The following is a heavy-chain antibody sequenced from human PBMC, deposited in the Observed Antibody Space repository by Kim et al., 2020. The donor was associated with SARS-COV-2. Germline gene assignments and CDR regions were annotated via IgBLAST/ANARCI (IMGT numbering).Heavy chain of an antibody. CDR3: AIRMYGKLDCCDC. Sequence: SVKVSCKASVCTFSSYAISWVRQAPGQWLEWIGGIIPIFGTANYAQNYQARVTSTADESTSTAYIELSSLRAEDRTGCYCAIRMYGKLDCCDCWGQGTL. V-gene: IGHV1-69*13. D-gene: IGHD6-13*01. CDR2: IIPIFGTA. J-gene: IGHJ4*02. CDR1: VCTFSSYA.